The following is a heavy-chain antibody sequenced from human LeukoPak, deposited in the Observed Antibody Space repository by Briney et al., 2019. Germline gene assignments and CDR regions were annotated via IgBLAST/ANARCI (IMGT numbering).Heavy chain of an antibody. V-gene: IGHV1-2*02. D-gene: IGHD5-18*01. CDR2: INPKSGGT. CDR1: GYTFTGYY. Sequence: ASVKVSCKASGYTFTGYYMHWVRQAPGQGLEWMGWINPKSGGTNYAQNFQGRVTMTRDTSITTAYMELSRLRSDDTAVYYCAREHTAMFGFDFWGQGTLVTVSS. CDR3: AREHTAMFGFDF. J-gene: IGHJ4*02.